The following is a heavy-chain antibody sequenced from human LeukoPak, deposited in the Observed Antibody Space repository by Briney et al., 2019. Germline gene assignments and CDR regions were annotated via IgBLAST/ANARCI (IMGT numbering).Heavy chain of an antibody. CDR2: IIPIFGTA. Sequence: SVKVSCKASGGTFSSYAISWVRQAPGQGLEWMGGIIPIFGTANYAQKFQGRVTITTAESTSTAYMELSSLRSEDTAVYYCASLMTTGYYYMDVWGKGTTVTVSS. CDR1: GGTFSSYA. D-gene: IGHD4-17*01. CDR3: ASLMTTGYYYMDV. V-gene: IGHV1-69*05. J-gene: IGHJ6*03.